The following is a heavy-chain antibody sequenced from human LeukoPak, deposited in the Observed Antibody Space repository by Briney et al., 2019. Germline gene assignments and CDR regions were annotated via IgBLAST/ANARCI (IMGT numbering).Heavy chain of an antibody. Sequence: SETLSLTCTVSGGSISSYYWSWIRQPPGKGLEWIGYTYYSGSTNYNPSLKSRVTISVDTSKNQFSLKLSSVTAADTAVYYCARAKDFDYWGQGTLVTVSS. CDR1: GGSISSYY. CDR3: ARAKDFDY. J-gene: IGHJ4*02. V-gene: IGHV4-59*01. CDR2: TYYSGST.